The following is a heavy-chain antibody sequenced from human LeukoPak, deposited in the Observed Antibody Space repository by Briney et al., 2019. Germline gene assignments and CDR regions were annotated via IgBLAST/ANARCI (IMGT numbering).Heavy chain of an antibody. Sequence: SVKVSCKASGGTFSSYAISWVRQAPGQGLEWMGRIIPILGIANYAQKFQGRVMITADKSTSTAYMELSSLRSEDTAVYYCAREGYGEMAYDYWGQGTLVTVSS. CDR3: AREGYGEMAYDY. CDR2: IIPILGIA. D-gene: IGHD5-24*01. CDR1: GGTFSSYA. V-gene: IGHV1-69*04. J-gene: IGHJ4*02.